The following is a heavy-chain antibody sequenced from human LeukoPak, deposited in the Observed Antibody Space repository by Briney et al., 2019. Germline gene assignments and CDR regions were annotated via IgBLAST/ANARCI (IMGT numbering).Heavy chain of an antibody. CDR2: ISSSSYI. Sequence: GGSLRLSCAASGFTFTSYSMNWVRQAPGKGLEWVSSISSSSYIYYADSVEGRLTISRDNAKDSLYLQMNSLRAEDTAVYYCAKGLWSSFDYWGQGTLVTVSS. CDR3: AKGLWSSFDY. CDR1: GFTFTSYS. D-gene: IGHD3-10*01. J-gene: IGHJ4*02. V-gene: IGHV3-21*01.